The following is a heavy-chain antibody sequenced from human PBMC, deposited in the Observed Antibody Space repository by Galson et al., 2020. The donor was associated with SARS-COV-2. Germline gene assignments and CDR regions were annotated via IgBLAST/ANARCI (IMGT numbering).Heavy chain of an antibody. CDR1: GGSISSSSYY. D-gene: IGHD3-10*01. CDR2: IYYSGST. J-gene: IGHJ6*02. V-gene: IGHV4-39*01. CDR3: ARRREVLGGMDV. Sequence: SETLSLTCTVSGGSISSSSYYWGWIRQPPGKGLEWIGSIYYSGSTYYNPSLKSRVTISVDTSKNQFSLKLSSVTAADTAVYYCARRREVLGGMDVWGQGTTVTVSS.